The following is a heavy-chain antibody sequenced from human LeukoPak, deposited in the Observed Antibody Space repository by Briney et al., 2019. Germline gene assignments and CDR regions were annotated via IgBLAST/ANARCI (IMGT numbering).Heavy chain of an antibody. V-gene: IGHV3-30*18. D-gene: IGHD4/OR15-4a*01. J-gene: IGHJ4*02. CDR3: AKDMGWCYPPPVY. CDR1: GFTFSSYG. CDR2: ISYDGSNK. Sequence: GGSLRLSCAASGFTFSSYGVHWVRQAPGKGLEWVAVISYDGSNKYYADSVKGRFTISRDNSKNTLYLQMNSLRAEDTAVYYCAKDMGWCYPPPVYWGQGTLVTVSS.